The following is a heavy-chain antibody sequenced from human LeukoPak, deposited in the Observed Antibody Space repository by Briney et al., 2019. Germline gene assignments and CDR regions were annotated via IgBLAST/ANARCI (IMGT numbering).Heavy chain of an antibody. V-gene: IGHV3-23*01. D-gene: IGHD3-22*01. CDR2: IRGSGGST. J-gene: IGHJ6*03. CDR3: ARGPPTQDSSGYYYYYYYMDV. Sequence: PGGSLRLSCAASGFTFSSYGMSWVRQAPGKGLEWVSAIRGSGGSTYYADSVKGRFTISRDNSKNTLYLQMNSLRAEDTAVYYCARGPPTQDSSGYYYYYYYMDVWGKGTTVTISS. CDR1: GFTFSSYG.